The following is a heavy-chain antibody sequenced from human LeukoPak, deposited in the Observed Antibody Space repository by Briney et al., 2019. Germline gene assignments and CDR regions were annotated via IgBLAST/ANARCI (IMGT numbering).Heavy chain of an antibody. V-gene: IGHV3-74*01. J-gene: IGHJ5*01. CDR3: ARTEGTVAYDS. Sequence: GGSLRLSCAASGFTFSSYWMHWARQAPGKGLVWVSRINSDGSSTTYADSVKGRFTTSRDNAKNTLYLQVNSLRAEDTAVYYCARTEGTVAYDSWGQGTLVTVSS. CDR1: GFTFSSYW. D-gene: IGHD4-23*01. CDR2: INSDGSST.